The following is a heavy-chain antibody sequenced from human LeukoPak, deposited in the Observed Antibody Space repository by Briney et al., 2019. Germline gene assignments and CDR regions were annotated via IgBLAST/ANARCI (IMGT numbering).Heavy chain of an antibody. CDR1: GFTFDDYG. CDR3: ARGDYDFWSGYYWDFDY. J-gene: IGHJ4*02. D-gene: IGHD3-3*01. V-gene: IGHV3-20*04. CDR2: INWNGGST. Sequence: GGSLRLSCAASGFTFDDYGMSWVRHAPGEGLEWVSGINWNGGSTGYADSVKGRFTISRDNAKNSLYLQMNSLRAEDTALYYCARGDYDFWSGYYWDFDYWGQGTLVTVSS.